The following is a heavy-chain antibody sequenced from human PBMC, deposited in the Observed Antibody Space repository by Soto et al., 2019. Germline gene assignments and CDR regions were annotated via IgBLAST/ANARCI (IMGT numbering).Heavy chain of an antibody. J-gene: IGHJ6*02. CDR2: IYSGGST. Sequence: EVQLVESGGGLVQPGGSLRLSCAASGFTVSSNYMSWVRQAPGKGLEWVSVIYSGGSTNYADSVKGRLTISRDNSKNTLYLQMNSLGAEDTAVYYCAREGGGYYGMDVWGQGTTVTVSS. CDR1: GFTVSSNY. V-gene: IGHV3-66*01. D-gene: IGHD3-16*01. CDR3: AREGGGYYGMDV.